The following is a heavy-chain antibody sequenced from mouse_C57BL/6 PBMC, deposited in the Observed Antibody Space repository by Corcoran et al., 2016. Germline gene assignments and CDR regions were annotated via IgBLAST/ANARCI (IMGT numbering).Heavy chain of an antibody. V-gene: IGHV9-3*01. CDR1: GYTFTTYG. Sequence: QIQWVQSGPELKKPGETVKISGKASGYTFTTYGMSWMKQAPGKGLKWMGWMNIYSGVPTYADDFKGRFALSLETSASTAYLEINNLKSEDTATYFCSRDSNWYFDVWGIGTTVTVSS. CDR3: SRDSNWYFDV. D-gene: IGHD2-5*01. J-gene: IGHJ1*03. CDR2: MNIYSGVP.